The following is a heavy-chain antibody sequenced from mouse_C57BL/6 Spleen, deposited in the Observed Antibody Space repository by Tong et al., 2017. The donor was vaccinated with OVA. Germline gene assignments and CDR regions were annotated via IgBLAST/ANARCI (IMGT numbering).Heavy chain of an antibody. CDR1: GFTFSDYG. J-gene: IGHJ3*01. CDR2: ISSGSSTI. Sequence: DVPLQACEGGLVKSRGSPKLSCAVYGFTFSDYGMNWVRQAPEKGLEWVVYISSGSSTIYYADTVKGRFTISRDNAKNTLFLQMSSLRSEDTAMYYCARRGNPCANYGQETQDTV. V-gene: IGHV5-17*01. CDR3: ARRGNPCAN.